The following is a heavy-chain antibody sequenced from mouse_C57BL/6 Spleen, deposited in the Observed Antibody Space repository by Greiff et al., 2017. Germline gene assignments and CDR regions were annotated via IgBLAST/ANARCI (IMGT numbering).Heavy chain of an antibody. CDR1: GYTFTSYW. J-gene: IGHJ1*03. Sequence: QVQLQQPGAELVKPGASVKLSCKASGYTFTSYWMHWVKQRPGQGLEWIGMIHPNSGSTNYNEKFKSKATLTVDKSSSTAYMQLSSLTSEDSAVYDWSRSLTTVGYFDVWGTVTTVTVSS. CDR3: SRSLTTVGYFDV. CDR2: IHPNSGST. V-gene: IGHV1-64*01. D-gene: IGHD1-1*01.